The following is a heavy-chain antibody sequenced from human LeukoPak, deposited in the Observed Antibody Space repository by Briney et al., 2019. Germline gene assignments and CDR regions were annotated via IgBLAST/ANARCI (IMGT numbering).Heavy chain of an antibody. CDR1: GYSFTTYW. V-gene: IGHV5-51*03. D-gene: IGHD2-2*01. CDR3: ASPPTRECSSISCPLSY. CDR2: IYPGDSDT. J-gene: IGHJ4*02. Sequence: PGESLKISCKGSGYSFTTYWIAWVRQMPGKGLEWMRIIYPGDSDTRYSPSFQGQVTISVDKSVSAAYLQWSSLKASDTAMYYCASPPTRECSSISCPLSYWGQGTLVTVSS.